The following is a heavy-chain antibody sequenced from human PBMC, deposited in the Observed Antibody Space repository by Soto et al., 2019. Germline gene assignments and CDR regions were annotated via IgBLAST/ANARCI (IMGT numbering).Heavy chain of an antibody. J-gene: IGHJ3*02. CDR2: MNPKSGGA. Sequence: VASVKVSCKTSGYTFTDYYTHWVRQAPGQGLEWMGWMNPKSGGAYFAQKFQGRVTLTRDTSIGTAYIEVNSLTSDDTAVYFCTRENIENSDGLYDAFDIWGQGITVTVSS. CDR3: TRENIENSDGLYDAFDI. V-gene: IGHV1-2*02. D-gene: IGHD5-18*01. CDR1: GYTFTDYY.